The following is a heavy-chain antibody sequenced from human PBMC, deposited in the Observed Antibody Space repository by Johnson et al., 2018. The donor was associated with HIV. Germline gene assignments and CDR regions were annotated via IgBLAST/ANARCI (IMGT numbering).Heavy chain of an antibody. V-gene: IGHV3-74*02. J-gene: IGHJ3*02. CDR1: GFTFSSYW. CDR2: INSDGSST. D-gene: IGHD6-19*01. CDR3: ARAPGGWVGAFDI. Sequence: VQLVESGGGVVQPGRYLRLSCAASGFTFSSYWMHWVRQAPGKGLVWVSRINSDGSSTSYADSVKGRFTISRDNAKNTLYLQMNSLRAEDTAVYYCARAPGGWVGAFDIWGQGTMVTVSS.